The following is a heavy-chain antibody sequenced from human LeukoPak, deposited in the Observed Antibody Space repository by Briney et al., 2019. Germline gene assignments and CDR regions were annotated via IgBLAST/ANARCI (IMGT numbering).Heavy chain of an antibody. D-gene: IGHD1-20*01. J-gene: IGHJ5*02. V-gene: IGHV1-69*05. Sequence: GSSVKVSCKASGGTFSSYAISWVRQAPGQGLEWMGGIIPIFGTANYAQKFQGRVTITTDESTSTAYMELSSLRSEDTAVYYCARVPRYNWYDLYWFDPWGQGTLVTVSS. CDR2: IIPIFGTA. CDR3: ARVPRYNWYDLYWFDP. CDR1: GGTFSSYA.